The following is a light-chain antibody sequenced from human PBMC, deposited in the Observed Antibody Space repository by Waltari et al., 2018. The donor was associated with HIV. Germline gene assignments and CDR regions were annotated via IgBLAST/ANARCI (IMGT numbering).Light chain of an antibody. V-gene: IGLV3-25*03. CDR2: KDN. Sequence: SYELTQPPSVSVSPGQTARITCPGDALPKQYAYWYQQKPGQAPVLVIYKDNERPSGIPGLFSGSSSGTTGTLTISGVQTEDEADYYCQSADSSGTYPDVFGTGTKVTVL. J-gene: IGLJ1*01. CDR1: ALPKQY. CDR3: QSADSSGTYPDV.